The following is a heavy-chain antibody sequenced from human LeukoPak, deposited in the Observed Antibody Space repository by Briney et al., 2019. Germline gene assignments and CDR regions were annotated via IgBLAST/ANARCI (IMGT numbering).Heavy chain of an antibody. CDR2: ISGSDNNI. Sequence: GGSLRLSCEASGFIFSSYSMNWVRQAPGKGLEWVSYISGSDNNIYYADSVKGRFTFSRDNAKNSLYLQMNSLRAEDTAVYYCARLGNYADFDYWGQGTLVTVSS. CDR3: ARLGNYADFDY. J-gene: IGHJ4*02. V-gene: IGHV3-48*04. D-gene: IGHD4-11*01. CDR1: GFIFSSYS.